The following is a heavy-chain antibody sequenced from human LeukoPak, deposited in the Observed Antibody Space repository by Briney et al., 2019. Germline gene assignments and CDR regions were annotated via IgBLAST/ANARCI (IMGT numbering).Heavy chain of an antibody. CDR2: MNPNSGNT. V-gene: IGHV1-8*03. J-gene: IGHJ3*02. CDR3: ARDSTFRAFDI. D-gene: IGHD2-2*01. CDR1: GYTFTSYD. Sequence: VASVKVSCKASGYTFTSYDINWVRQATGQGLEWMGWMNPNSGNTGYAQKFQGRVTITRNTSISTAYMELRSLRSDDTAVYYCARDSTFRAFDIWGQGTMVTVSS.